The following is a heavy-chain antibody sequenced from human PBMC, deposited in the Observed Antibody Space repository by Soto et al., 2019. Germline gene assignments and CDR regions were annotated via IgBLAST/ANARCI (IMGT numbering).Heavy chain of an antibody. J-gene: IGHJ4*02. V-gene: IGHV1-8*01. CDR1: GYTFTSYD. CDR2: MNPNSGNT. CDR3: ASLKAHDF. Sequence: QVQLVQSGAEVKKPGASVKVSCKASGYTFTSYDINWVRQATGQGLEWMGWMNPNSGNTGYAQKFQGRVAMTGTTCLSSAYMELCSLRSDDGAWYYSASLKAHDFWGQGPLVTVSS.